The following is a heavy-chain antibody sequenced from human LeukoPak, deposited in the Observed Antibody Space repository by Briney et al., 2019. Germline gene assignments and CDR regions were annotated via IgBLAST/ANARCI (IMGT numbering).Heavy chain of an antibody. D-gene: IGHD1-26*01. CDR2: ISGDGGST. V-gene: IGHV3-23*01. CDR1: GFTFTSYS. Sequence: GGSLRLSCAASGFTFTSYSMNWVRQAPGKGLEWVSTISGDGGSTYYADSVKGRFTISRDNSKNTLYLQVNSLRAEDTAVYYCAKGGKWDVTPFDYWGQGTLVTVSS. CDR3: AKGGKWDVTPFDY. J-gene: IGHJ4*02.